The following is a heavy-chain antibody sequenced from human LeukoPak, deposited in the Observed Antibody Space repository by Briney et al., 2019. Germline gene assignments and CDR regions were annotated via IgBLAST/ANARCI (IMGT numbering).Heavy chain of an antibody. CDR3: ARVGYSSSYDN. CDR2: INPSGGST. V-gene: IGHV1-46*01. Sequence: ASVKVSCKASGYTFTSYYIHWVRPAPGQGLEWMGIINPSGGSTSYAQKFQDRVTMTRDTSTSTVYMELSSLRSEDTAVYYCARVGYSSSYDNWGQGTLVTVSS. D-gene: IGHD6-13*01. CDR1: GYTFTSYY. J-gene: IGHJ4*02.